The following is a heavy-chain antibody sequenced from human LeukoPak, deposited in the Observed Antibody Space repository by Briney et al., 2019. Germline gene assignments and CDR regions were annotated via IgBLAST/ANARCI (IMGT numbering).Heavy chain of an antibody. CDR1: GGTFSSYA. Sequence: SVKVSCKASGGTFSSYAICWVRQAPGQGLEWMGGIIPIFGTANYAQKFQGRVTITADESTSTAYMELSSLRSEDTAVYYCAKTFLTAYDTYFYYYGLDVWGQGTPVTVSS. J-gene: IGHJ6*02. CDR3: AKTFLTAYDTYFYYYGLDV. V-gene: IGHV1-69*13. CDR2: IIPIFGTA. D-gene: IGHD3-9*01.